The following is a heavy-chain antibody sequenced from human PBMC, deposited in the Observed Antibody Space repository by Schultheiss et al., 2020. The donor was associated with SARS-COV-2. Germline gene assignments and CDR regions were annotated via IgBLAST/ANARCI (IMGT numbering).Heavy chain of an antibody. V-gene: IGHV3-23*01. CDR1: GFTFSSYA. D-gene: IGHD6-13*01. J-gene: IGHJ4*02. Sequence: GGSLRLSCAASGFTFSSYAMSWVRQAPGKGLEWVSAISGSGGSTYYADSVKGRFTISRDNAKNTLYLQMNSLRAEDTAVYYCAKDRAGGAAGTPNDYWGQGTLVTVSS. CDR2: ISGSGGST. CDR3: AKDRAGGAAGTPNDY.